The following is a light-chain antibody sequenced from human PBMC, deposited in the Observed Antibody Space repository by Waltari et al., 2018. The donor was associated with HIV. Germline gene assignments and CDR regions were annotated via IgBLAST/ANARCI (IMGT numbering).Light chain of an antibody. J-gene: IGKJ4*01. CDR3: QQSYSTLG. V-gene: IGKV1-39*01. CDR1: QSISSY. Sequence: DIQMTQSPSSLSASVGDRVTITCRASQSISSYLNWYQQKPGKAPELLIYAASSLQSGVPSWFSGSGSGTDFTLTISSLQPEDFATYYCQQSYSTLGFGGGTKVEIK. CDR2: AAS.